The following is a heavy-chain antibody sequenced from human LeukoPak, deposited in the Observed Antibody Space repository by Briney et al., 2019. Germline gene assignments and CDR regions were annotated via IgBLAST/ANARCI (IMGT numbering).Heavy chain of an antibody. J-gene: IGHJ5*02. CDR3: ARHHDDYGGNGRKWFDP. D-gene: IGHD4-23*01. CDR1: GYTFTSYG. V-gene: IGHV1-18*01. CDR2: ISAYNGNT. Sequence: ASVKVSCKSSGYTFTSYGISWVRQAPGQGLEWMGWISAYNGNTNYAQKLQGRVTMTTDTSTSTAYMELRSLRSDDTAVYYCARHHDDYGGNGRKWFDPWGQGTLVTVSS.